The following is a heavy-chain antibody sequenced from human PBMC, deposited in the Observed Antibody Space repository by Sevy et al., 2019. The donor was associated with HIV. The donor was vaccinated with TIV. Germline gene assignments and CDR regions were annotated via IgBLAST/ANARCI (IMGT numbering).Heavy chain of an antibody. CDR1: GYTHTKLS. CDR3: ETTRDYSGNGGCTFDY. D-gene: IGHD3-22*01. V-gene: IGHV1-24*01. Sequence: ASVKVSFKVSGYTHTKLSMHWVRQAPGKGLEWMGSFDPEDGEKLYAQKLQGRVIMTEDTSTDTASMEVKRLRSKDTAVYYCETTRDYSGNGGCTFDYWGQGTLVTVSS. J-gene: IGHJ4*02. CDR2: FDPEDGEK.